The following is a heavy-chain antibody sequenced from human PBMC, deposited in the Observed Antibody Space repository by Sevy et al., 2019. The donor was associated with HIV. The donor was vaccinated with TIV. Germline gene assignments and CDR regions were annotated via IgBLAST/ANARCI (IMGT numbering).Heavy chain of an antibody. D-gene: IGHD1-26*01. V-gene: IGHV3-21*01. CDR1: GFTFSSYS. CDR3: ARDVRGQWELLGGDAFDI. J-gene: IGHJ3*02. Sequence: GGSLRLSCAASGFTFSSYSMNWVRQAPGKGLEWVSSISSSSSYIYYADSVKGRFTISRDNANNPLYLQMNSLRAEVTAVYYGARDVRGQWELLGGDAFDIWGQGTMVTVSS. CDR2: ISSSSSYI.